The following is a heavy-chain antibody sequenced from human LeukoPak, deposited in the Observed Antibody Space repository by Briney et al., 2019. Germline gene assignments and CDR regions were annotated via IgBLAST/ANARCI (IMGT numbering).Heavy chain of an antibody. CDR3: ARVLSRDSSGYVPLNWFDP. V-gene: IGHV3-30-3*01. Sequence: GSLRLSCAASGFTFSSYAMHWVRQAPGKGLEWVAVISYDGSNKYYADSVKGRFTISRDNAKNTLYLQMNSLRAEDTAVYYCARVLSRDSSGYVPLNWFDPWGQGTLVTVSS. CDR1: GFTFSSYA. D-gene: IGHD3-22*01. CDR2: ISYDGSNK. J-gene: IGHJ5*02.